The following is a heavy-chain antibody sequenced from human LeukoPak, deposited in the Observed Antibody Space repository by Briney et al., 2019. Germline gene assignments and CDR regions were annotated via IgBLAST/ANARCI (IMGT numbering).Heavy chain of an antibody. CDR3: ARGSSGWYRYFDY. D-gene: IGHD6-19*01. CDR1: GYTFTSYD. Sequence: ASVTVSCKASGYTFTSYDINWVRPAAGQGLAWMGWMNPNSGNTGYAQKFQGRVTMTRNTSISTAYMELSSLRSEDTAVYYCARGSSGWYRYFDYWGQGTLVTVSS. V-gene: IGHV1-8*01. CDR2: MNPNSGNT. J-gene: IGHJ4*02.